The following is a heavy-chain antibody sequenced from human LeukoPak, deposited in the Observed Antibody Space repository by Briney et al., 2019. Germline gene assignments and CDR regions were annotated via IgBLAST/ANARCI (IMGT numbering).Heavy chain of an antibody. J-gene: IGHJ3*02. CDR3: ARMGEHITIFGVVRFAFDI. V-gene: IGHV1-69*13. D-gene: IGHD3-3*01. Sequence: ASVKVSCKASGGTLSSYAISWVRQAPGQGLEWMGGIIPIFGTANYAQKFQGRVTITADESTSTAYMELSSLRSEDTAVYYCARMGEHITIFGVVRFAFDIWGQGTMVTVSS. CDR2: IIPIFGTA. CDR1: GGTLSSYA.